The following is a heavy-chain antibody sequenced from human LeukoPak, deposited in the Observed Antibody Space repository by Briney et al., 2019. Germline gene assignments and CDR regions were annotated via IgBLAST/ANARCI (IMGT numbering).Heavy chain of an antibody. CDR2: IYYSGST. D-gene: IGHD3-16*01. V-gene: IGHV4-39*01. CDR1: GDSISSSNYY. Sequence: SETLSLTCTVSGDSISSSNYYWGWTRQPPGKGLEWIATIYYSGSTNYNPSLKSRVTISLDTSKNQFSLKLTSVTAADTAMYYSVYMRVGGSIDYSGLGTLVTVSP. CDR3: VYMRVGGSIDY. J-gene: IGHJ4*02.